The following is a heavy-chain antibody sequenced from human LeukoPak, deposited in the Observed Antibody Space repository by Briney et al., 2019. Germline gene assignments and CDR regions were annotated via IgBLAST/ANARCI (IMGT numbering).Heavy chain of an antibody. D-gene: IGHD3-22*01. CDR3: ARQYYYDSSGYLDWFDP. J-gene: IGHJ5*02. CDR2: MNPNSGNT. V-gene: IGHV1-8*01. Sequence: ASVKVSCKASGYTFTSYDINWVRQATGQGLEWMGWMNPNSGNTGYAQKFQGRVTMTRNTSISTAYMELSSLRSEDTAVYDCARQYYYDSSGYLDWFDPWGQGTLVTVSS. CDR1: GYTFTSYD.